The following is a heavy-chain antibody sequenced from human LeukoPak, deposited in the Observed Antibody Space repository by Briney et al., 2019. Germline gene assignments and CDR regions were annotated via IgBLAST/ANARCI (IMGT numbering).Heavy chain of an antibody. CDR1: GYTFTGYY. CDR3: ARAYCTNGVCYTPGAFDI. CDR2: INPNSGGT. Sequence: ASVKVSCKASGYTFTGYYMHWVRQAPGQGLEWMRWINPNSGGTNYAQKFQGRVTMTRDTSISTAYMELSRLRSDDTAVYYCARAYCTNGVCYTPGAFDIWGQGTMVTVSS. D-gene: IGHD2-8*01. V-gene: IGHV1-2*02. J-gene: IGHJ3*02.